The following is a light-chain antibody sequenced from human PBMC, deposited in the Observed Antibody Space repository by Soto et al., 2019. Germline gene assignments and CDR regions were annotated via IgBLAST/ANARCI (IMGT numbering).Light chain of an antibody. Sequence: IVFTQSPGTLSLTPGERATLSCRASQSVSSSYLAWYQQKPGQAPRLLIYGASSRATGIPDRFSGSGSGTDFTLTISRLEPEDFAVYYCQQYGSSPRTFAQGAKV. CDR3: QQYGSSPRT. J-gene: IGKJ1*01. CDR2: GAS. V-gene: IGKV3-20*01. CDR1: QSVSSSY.